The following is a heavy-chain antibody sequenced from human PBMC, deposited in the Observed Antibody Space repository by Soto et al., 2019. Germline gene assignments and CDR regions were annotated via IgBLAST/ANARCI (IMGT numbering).Heavy chain of an antibody. CDR1: GFTFSSYA. Sequence: QVQLVESGGGVVQPGRSLRLSCAASGFTFSSYAMHWVRQAPGKGLEWVAVISYDGSNKYYADSVKGRFTISRDNSKNTLYLQMNSLRAEDRAVYYCARESRDGYNLDYWGQGTLVTVSS. V-gene: IGHV3-30-3*01. CDR3: ARESRDGYNLDY. D-gene: IGHD5-12*01. CDR2: ISYDGSNK. J-gene: IGHJ4*02.